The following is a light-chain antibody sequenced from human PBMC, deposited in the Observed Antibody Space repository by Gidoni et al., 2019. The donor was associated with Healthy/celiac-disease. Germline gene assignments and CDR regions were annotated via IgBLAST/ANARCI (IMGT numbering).Light chain of an antibody. CDR2: GAS. CDR1: QSVSSSY. V-gene: IGKV3-20*01. CDR3: QQNGSSPFT. J-gene: IGKJ3*01. Sequence: VFTQSPGTLSLSPGERATLSCRASQSVSSSYLAWYQQKPGQAPRLLIYGASSRATGIPDRFSGSGSGTDFTLTISRQEPEDFAVYYCQQNGSSPFTFGPGTKVDIK.